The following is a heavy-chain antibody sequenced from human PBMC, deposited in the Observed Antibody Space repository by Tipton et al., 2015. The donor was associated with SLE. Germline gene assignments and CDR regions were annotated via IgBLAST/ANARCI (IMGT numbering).Heavy chain of an antibody. Sequence: LSLTCSVSGGSISSGGYYWGWVRQPPGKRLEWIGTLSYSGNTDYNPSLKSRVTISVDTSANPFTLILSSVTAAVTAVYYCARGFTGVLRYFYWLPQDIDAFVIWGQGTMVTVSS. J-gene: IGHJ3*02. D-gene: IGHD3-9*01. V-gene: IGHV4-39*06. CDR3: ARGFTGVLRYFYWLPQDIDAFVI. CDR2: LSYSGNT. CDR1: GGSISSGGYY.